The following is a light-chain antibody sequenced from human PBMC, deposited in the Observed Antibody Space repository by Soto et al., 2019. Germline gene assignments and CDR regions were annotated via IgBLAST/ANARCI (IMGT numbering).Light chain of an antibody. V-gene: IGKV3-11*01. Sequence: IVLTPSPATPSLSPGDISTPAFRSSQDIINHLASYQQLPGQALMILIYDSSNRAPGISARFSGSGSGTDFTLSIRRLEPEDVAVYYCQQRRNWPPDFGQGPKV. CDR1: QDIINH. J-gene: IGKJ1*01. CDR2: DSS. CDR3: QQRRNWPPD.